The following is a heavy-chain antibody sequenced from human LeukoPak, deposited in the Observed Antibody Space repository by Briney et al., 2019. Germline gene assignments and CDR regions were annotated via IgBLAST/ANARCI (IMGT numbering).Heavy chain of an antibody. CDR2: IYHSGST. J-gene: IGHJ4*02. Sequence: SETLSLTCTVSGGSISSGGYYWSWIRQPPGKGLEWIGYIYHSGSTYYNPSLKSRVTISVDRSKNQFSLKLSSVTAADTAVYYCAREVVGYYLDYWGQGTLVTVSS. V-gene: IGHV4-30-2*01. D-gene: IGHD3-22*01. CDR3: AREVVGYYLDY. CDR1: GGSISSGGYY.